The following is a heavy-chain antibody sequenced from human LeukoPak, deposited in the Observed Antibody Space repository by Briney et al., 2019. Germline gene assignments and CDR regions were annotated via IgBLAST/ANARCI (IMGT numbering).Heavy chain of an antibody. CDR2: ISSGSSFV. CDR1: GFTFSTYS. Sequence: GGSLRLSCAASGFTFSTYSMNWVRQAPGKGLEWVSSISSGSSFVYYADSVKGRFTISRDNAKNSLFLQMNSLRAEDTAVYYCARESSGYFYWGQGTLVTVSS. J-gene: IGHJ4*02. CDR3: ARESSGYFY. V-gene: IGHV3-21*01. D-gene: IGHD3-22*01.